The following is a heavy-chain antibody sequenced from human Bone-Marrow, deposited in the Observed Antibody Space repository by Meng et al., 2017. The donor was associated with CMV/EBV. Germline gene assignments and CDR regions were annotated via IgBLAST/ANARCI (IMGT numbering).Heavy chain of an antibody. Sequence: QVQLGESGGGLGKPGGARKLSCAAAGFTFRDYYMSWIRLAPGKGLEWVSYISSSSSYTNYADSVKGRFTIARDNAKNSLYLQMNSLRAEDTAVYYCARGGPQQLVPPFDYWGQGTLVTVSS. CDR2: ISSSSSYT. CDR1: GFTFRDYY. D-gene: IGHD6-13*01. J-gene: IGHJ4*02. CDR3: ARGGPQQLVPPFDY. V-gene: IGHV3-11*06.